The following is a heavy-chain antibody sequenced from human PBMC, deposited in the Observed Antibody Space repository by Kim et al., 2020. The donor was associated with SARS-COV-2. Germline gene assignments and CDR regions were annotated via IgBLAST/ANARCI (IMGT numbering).Heavy chain of an antibody. D-gene: IGHD3-10*01. Sequence: GGSLRLSCAASGFCFTDAGMSWVRQVPGKRLEWVARIKSKTDGGTTHYAAPVKGRFIISRDDSQNILYLQMDTLRTEDTALYYCTTTWGSCYIEDVWGQGTTVIVS. CDR2: IKSKTDGGTT. J-gene: IGHJ6*02. CDR3: TTTWGSCYIEDV. CDR1: GFCFTDAG. V-gene: IGHV3-15*01.